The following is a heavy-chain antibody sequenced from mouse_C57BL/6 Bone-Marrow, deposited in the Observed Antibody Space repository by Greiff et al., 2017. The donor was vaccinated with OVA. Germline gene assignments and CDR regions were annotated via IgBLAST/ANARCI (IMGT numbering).Heavy chain of an antibody. J-gene: IGHJ3*01. V-gene: IGHV1-26*01. D-gene: IGHD1-1*01. CDR2: INPNNGGT. CDR1: GYTFTDYY. CDR3: AREGGSSYRWFAY. Sequence: EVQLQQSGPELVKPGASVKISCKASGYTFTDYYMNWVKQSHGKSLEWIGDINPNNGGTSYNQKFKGKATLTVDKSSSTAYMELRSLTSEDSAVYYCAREGGSSYRWFAYWGQGTLVTVSA.